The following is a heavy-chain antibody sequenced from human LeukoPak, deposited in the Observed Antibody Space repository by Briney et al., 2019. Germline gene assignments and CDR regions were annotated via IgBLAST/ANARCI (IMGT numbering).Heavy chain of an antibody. CDR1: GGSFSGYY. CDR3: ARSPYDYAWGSYRSDAFDI. D-gene: IGHD3-16*02. CDR2: IIHSGST. Sequence: SETLSLTCAVYGGSFSGYYWSWIRQPPGKGLEWIGEIIHSGSTNYNPSLTSRVTISVDTSKNQFSLKLSSVTAADTAVYYCARSPYDYAWGSYRSDAFDIWGQGTMVTVSS. V-gene: IGHV4-34*12. J-gene: IGHJ3*02.